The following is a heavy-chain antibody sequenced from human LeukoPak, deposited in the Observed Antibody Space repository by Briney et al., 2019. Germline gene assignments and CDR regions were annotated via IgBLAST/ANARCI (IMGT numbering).Heavy chain of an antibody. J-gene: IGHJ3*02. Sequence: GASVKVSCKASGYTFTGYYMHWVRQAPGHGLEGMGWINPNSGGTDYAPKFQGRVTMTRDTSISTAYMELSRLRSDDTDVDYCARAPNIVVVPAALKRDRAFDIWGQGTMVTVSS. D-gene: IGHD2-2*01. CDR3: ARAPNIVVVPAALKRDRAFDI. CDR2: INPNSGGT. CDR1: GYTFTGYY. V-gene: IGHV1-2*02.